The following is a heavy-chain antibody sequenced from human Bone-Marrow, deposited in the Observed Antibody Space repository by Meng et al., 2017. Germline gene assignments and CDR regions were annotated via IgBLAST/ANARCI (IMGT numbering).Heavy chain of an antibody. Sequence: SGPMLVKPTQTLTLTCTFSGFSLGTSGVGVGWIRQPPGKALEWLAIIYWNDDKRYSPSLKSRLTITKDTSKNQVVLTMANMDPVDTATYYCAHSMGGMGAFDIWGQGTMVTVSS. CDR2: IYWNDDK. D-gene: IGHD2-15*01. CDR3: AHSMGGMGAFDI. V-gene: IGHV2-5*01. CDR1: GFSLGTSGVG. J-gene: IGHJ3*02.